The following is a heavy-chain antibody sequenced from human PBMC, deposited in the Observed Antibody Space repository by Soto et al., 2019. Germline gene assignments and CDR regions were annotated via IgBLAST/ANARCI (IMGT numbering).Heavy chain of an antibody. CDR2: IIPILGIA. J-gene: IGHJ4*02. CDR3: ARTGSSGYEYYFDY. D-gene: IGHD3-22*01. CDR1: GGTFSSYT. V-gene: IGHV1-69*02. Sequence: QVQLVQSGAEVKKPGSSVKVSCKASGGTFSSYTISWVRQAPGQGLEWMGRIIPILGIANYAQKFQGRVTITADNSTSTAYMELSSLRSEDTAVYYCARTGSSGYEYYFDYWGQGTLVTVSS.